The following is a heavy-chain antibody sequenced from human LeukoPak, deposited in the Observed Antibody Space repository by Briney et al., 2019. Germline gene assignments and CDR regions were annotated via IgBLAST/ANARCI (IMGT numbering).Heavy chain of an antibody. V-gene: IGHV3-48*01. Sequence: AGGSLRLSCAASGFIFSTYWMSWVRQAPGKGLEWVSYISGSGSTVYYADSVRGRFTISRDNSKNTLFLQMNSLRVEDTSVYYCAEDQQLQPFHYWGQGTLVTVSP. CDR2: ISGSGSTV. J-gene: IGHJ4*02. D-gene: IGHD2-2*01. CDR3: AEDQQLQPFHY. CDR1: GFIFSTYW.